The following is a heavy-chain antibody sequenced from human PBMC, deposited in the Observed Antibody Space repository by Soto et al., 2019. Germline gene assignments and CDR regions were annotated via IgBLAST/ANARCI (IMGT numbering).Heavy chain of an antibody. D-gene: IGHD3-22*01. CDR2: INPNSGGT. V-gene: IGHV1-2*02. Sequence: ASVKVSCKASGYTFTGYYMHWVRQAPGQGLEWMGWINPNSGGTNYAQKFQGRVTMTRDTSISTAYMELSRLRSDDTAVYYCARDRGYYDSSGYFYWRQGTLVTVSS. CDR1: GYTFTGYY. CDR3: ARDRGYYDSSGYFY. J-gene: IGHJ4*02.